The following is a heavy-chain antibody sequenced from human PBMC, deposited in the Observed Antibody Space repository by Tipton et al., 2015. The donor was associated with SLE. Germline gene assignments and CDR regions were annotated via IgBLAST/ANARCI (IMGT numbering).Heavy chain of an antibody. J-gene: IGHJ4*02. V-gene: IGHV4-59*08. D-gene: IGHD1-26*01. CDR1: GGSISSYY. CDR2: IYYSGST. Sequence: TLSLTCTVSGGSISSYYWSWIRQPPGKGLEWIGYIYYSGSTNYNPSLKSRVSISVDTSKNQFSLKLSSVTAADTAVYYCARHVPPTAWLDYWGQGTLVTVSS. CDR3: ARHVPPTAWLDY.